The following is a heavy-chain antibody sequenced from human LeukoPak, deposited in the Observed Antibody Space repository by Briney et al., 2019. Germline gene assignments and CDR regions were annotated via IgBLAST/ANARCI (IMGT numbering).Heavy chain of an antibody. D-gene: IGHD6-13*01. CDR2: INPNSGGT. J-gene: IGHJ5*02. CDR3: AREGSSSWYTSWFDP. CDR1: GYTFTGYY. Sequence: ASVKVSCKASGYTFTGYYMHWMRQAPGQGLEWMGWINPNSGGTNYAQKFQGRVTMTRDTSISTAYMELSRLRSDDTAVYYCAREGSSSWYTSWFDPWGQGTLVTVSS. V-gene: IGHV1-2*02.